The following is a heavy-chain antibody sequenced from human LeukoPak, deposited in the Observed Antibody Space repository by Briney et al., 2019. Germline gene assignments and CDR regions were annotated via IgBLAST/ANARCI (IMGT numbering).Heavy chain of an antibody. Sequence: SETLSLTCTVSGGSISSYYWSWIRQPAGKGLEWIGRIYTSGSTNYNPSLKSRVTMSVDTSKNQFSLKLSSVTAVDTAVYYCARGQWEPNWFDPWGQGTLVTVSS. J-gene: IGHJ5*02. CDR3: ARGQWEPNWFDP. D-gene: IGHD1-26*01. V-gene: IGHV4-4*07. CDR1: GGSISSYY. CDR2: IYTSGST.